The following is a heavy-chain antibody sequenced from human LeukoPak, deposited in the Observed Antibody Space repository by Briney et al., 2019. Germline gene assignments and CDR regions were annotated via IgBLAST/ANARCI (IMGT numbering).Heavy chain of an antibody. CDR3: ARLYCSSTSCYTGVYMDV. Sequence: ASVKVSCKASGYTFTSYGISWVRQAPGQGLEWMGWISAYNGNTNYAQKLQGRVTMTTDTSTSTAYMELRSLRSDDTAVYYCARLYCSSTSCYTGVYMDVRGQGTSVTVSS. D-gene: IGHD2-2*02. J-gene: IGHJ6*02. CDR1: GYTFTSYG. CDR2: ISAYNGNT. V-gene: IGHV1-18*01.